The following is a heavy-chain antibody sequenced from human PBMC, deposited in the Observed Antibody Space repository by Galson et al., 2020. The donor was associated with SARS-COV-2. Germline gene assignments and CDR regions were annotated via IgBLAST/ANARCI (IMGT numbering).Heavy chain of an antibody. CDR1: GGSINSGSYY. Sequence: SETLSLTCTVSGGSINSGSYYWSWIRQPAGEGLEWIGRISTSGSTSYNPSLKRRVTISVDTSKNQFSLKLSSVTAADTAVYYCAREPEYYDTSGYLYYFDYLGQGTLVTVSS. J-gene: IGHJ4*02. D-gene: IGHD3-22*01. CDR3: AREPEYYDTSGYLYYFDY. CDR2: ISTSGST. V-gene: IGHV4-61*02.